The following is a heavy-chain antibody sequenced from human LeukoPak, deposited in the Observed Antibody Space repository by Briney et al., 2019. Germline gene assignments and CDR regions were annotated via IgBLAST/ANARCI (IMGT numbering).Heavy chain of an antibody. V-gene: IGHV3-11*06. J-gene: IGHJ4*02. CDR1: GFTFSDYY. Sequence: PGGSLRLFCAASGFTFSDYYMSWIRQAPGKGLEWVSYISSYTSYTNYADSVKGRFTISRDNAKNSLYLQMNSLRAEDTAVYYCARATHYDILTGCTDFDYWGQGTLVTVSS. D-gene: IGHD3-9*01. CDR3: ARATHYDILTGCTDFDY. CDR2: ISSYTSYT.